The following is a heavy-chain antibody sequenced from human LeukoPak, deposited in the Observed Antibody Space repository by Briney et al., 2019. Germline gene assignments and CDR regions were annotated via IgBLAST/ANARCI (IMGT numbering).Heavy chain of an antibody. V-gene: IGHV3-20*01. CDR2: INWNGGST. Sequence: GGSLRLSCAASGFTFDDYGMSWVRQAPGKGLEWVSGINWNGGSTGYADSVKGRFTISRDNAKNSLYLQMNGLRAEDTALYHCARGGPDYYDSSGYYMAAFDIWGQGTMVTVSS. J-gene: IGHJ3*02. CDR1: GFTFDDYG. D-gene: IGHD3-22*01. CDR3: ARGGPDYYDSSGYYMAAFDI.